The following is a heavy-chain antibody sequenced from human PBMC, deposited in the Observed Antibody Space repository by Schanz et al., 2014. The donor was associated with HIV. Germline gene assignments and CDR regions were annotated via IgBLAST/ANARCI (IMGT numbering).Heavy chain of an antibody. CDR1: GLTFAYPGLTFNTAW. CDR3: VTGAVRWHRPD. J-gene: IGHJ4*02. Sequence: EVQLLESGGGLVQPGGSLRLSCAASGLTFAYPGLTFNTAWMAWVRQAPGKGLEWVGLITSPDGGVTTEYAAAVKGRFTISRDDLRDILYLHMSGLKTDDTAVYYCVTGAVRWHRPDWGQGTLVTVSS. CDR2: ITSPDGGVTT. V-gene: IGHV3-15*01. D-gene: IGHD3-10*01.